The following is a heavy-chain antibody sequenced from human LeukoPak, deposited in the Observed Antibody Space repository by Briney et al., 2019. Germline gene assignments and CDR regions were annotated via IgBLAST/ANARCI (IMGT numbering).Heavy chain of an antibody. Sequence: PGRSLRLSCAASGFTFSSYAMHWVRQAPGKGLEWVAVISYDGSNKYYADSVKGRFTISRDNSKNTLYLQMNSLRAEDTAVYYCARDLGLPYFDYWGQGTLVTVSS. J-gene: IGHJ4*02. CDR3: ARDLGLPYFDY. CDR1: GFTFSSYA. D-gene: IGHD3-16*01. V-gene: IGHV3-30-3*01. CDR2: ISYDGSNK.